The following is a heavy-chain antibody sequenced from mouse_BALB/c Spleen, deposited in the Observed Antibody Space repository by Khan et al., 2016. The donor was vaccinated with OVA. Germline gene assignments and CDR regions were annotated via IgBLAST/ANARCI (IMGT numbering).Heavy chain of an antibody. Sequence: QVQLQQSGAELVRPGVSVKISCKGSGYTFTDFAMHWVKQSHAKSLEWLGVISTYYGDADYNQKFRGKATMTVDKSSSTAYMELARLPSKDSAIYYLVRGRGKSRFAYWGQGTLVTVSA. V-gene: IGHV1S137*01. CDR1: GYTFTDFA. CDR2: ISTYYGDA. J-gene: IGHJ3*01. D-gene: IGHD1-1*02. CDR3: VRGRGKSRFAY.